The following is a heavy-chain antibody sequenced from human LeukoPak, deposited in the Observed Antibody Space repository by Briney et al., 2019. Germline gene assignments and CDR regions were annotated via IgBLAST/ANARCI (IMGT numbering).Heavy chain of an antibody. CDR1: GFAFSSYS. D-gene: IGHD5-18*01. V-gene: IGHV3-48*01. J-gene: IGHJ4*02. CDR3: ARGGSYGSLDY. Sequence: GGSLRLSCAASGFAFSSYSMNWVRQAPGKGLEWVSYISSSSSTIYYADSVKGRFTVSRDNAKNSLYLQMNSLRAEDTAVYYCARGGSYGSLDYWGQGTLVTVSS. CDR2: ISSSSSTI.